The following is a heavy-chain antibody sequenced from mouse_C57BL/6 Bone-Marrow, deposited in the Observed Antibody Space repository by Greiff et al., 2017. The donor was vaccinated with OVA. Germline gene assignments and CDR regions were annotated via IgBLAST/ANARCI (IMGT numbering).Heavy chain of an antibody. V-gene: IGHV14-4*01. CDR1: GFNIKDDY. Sequence: EVQLVESGAELVRPGASVKLSCTASGFNIKDDYMHWVKQRPEQGLEWIGWIDPENGDTEYASKFQGKATITADTSSNTAYLQLSSLPSEDTAVYYYAANGSYDMDYWGQGTSVTVSS. D-gene: IGHD2-2*01. CDR2: IDPENGDT. J-gene: IGHJ4*01. CDR3: AANGSYDMDY.